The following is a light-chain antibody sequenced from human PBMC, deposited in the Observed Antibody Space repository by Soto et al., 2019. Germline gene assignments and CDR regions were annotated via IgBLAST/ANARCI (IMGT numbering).Light chain of an antibody. Sequence: EIVMTQSPATLSVSPGERGTLSCRASQRISSNLACYQQKPGQAHSLLIYGASTRATGIPARFSGSGSGTEFTLTISSLQSEDFAVYYCQQYKNWPPWTFGQGTKVEIK. V-gene: IGKV3-15*01. CDR3: QQYKNWPPWT. CDR2: GAS. CDR1: QRISSN. J-gene: IGKJ1*01.